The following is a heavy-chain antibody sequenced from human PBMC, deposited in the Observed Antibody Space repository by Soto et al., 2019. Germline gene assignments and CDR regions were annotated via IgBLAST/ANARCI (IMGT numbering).Heavy chain of an antibody. D-gene: IGHD2-2*01. CDR1: GGSISNYY. CDR2: IYYRGTT. V-gene: IGHV4-59*08. CDR3: AGSEWCSSSPGRFDS. Sequence: QVQLQESGPGLVKPSETLSLTCSVSGGSISNYYWTWIRQPPGKGLEWIGYIYYRGTTKQNPSLESRITMSVDTSKNQFSLRVNSVTAADTAVYYRAGSEWCSSSPGRFDSWGQGTLVAVSS. J-gene: IGHJ4*02.